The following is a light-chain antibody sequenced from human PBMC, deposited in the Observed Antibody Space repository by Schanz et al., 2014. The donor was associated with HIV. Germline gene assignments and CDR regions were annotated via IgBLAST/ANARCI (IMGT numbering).Light chain of an antibody. J-gene: IGKJ4*01. CDR3: LQTLQSPLT. Sequence: DIVMTQSPLSLPVTPGEPASISCRSSQSLLHSNGYNYLDWYVQKPGKSPQLLIFLGSTRASGVPDRFRGSGSGTDFTLEISRVEADDVGIYYCLQTLQSPLTFGGGTKVEI. CDR2: LGS. CDR1: QSLLHSNGYNY. V-gene: IGKV2-28*01.